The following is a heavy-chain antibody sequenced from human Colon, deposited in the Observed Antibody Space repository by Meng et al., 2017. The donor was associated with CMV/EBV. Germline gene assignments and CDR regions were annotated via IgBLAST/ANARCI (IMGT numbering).Heavy chain of an antibody. CDR3: ARDKGVRTFDT. V-gene: IGHV3-30*02. CDR2: IRHDGSNE. CDR1: GIPFSSSG. Sequence: QGLLGECGGGVVQPGESLRLVCAASGIPFSSSGMHWVRQAPGKGLEWVALIRHDGSNEYYAESVRGRFTISRDNSKNTVYLQMNSLRSEDTAVYYCARDKGVRTFDTWGQGILVTVSS. D-gene: IGHD2-21*01. J-gene: IGHJ4*02.